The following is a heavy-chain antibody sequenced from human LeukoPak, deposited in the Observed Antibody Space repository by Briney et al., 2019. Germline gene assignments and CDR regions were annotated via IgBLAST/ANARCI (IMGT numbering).Heavy chain of an antibody. J-gene: IGHJ4*02. CDR1: GFTFSHYG. CDR3: AKDAQRGFDYSNSLDK. V-gene: IGHV3-33*06. CDR2: IWSDGTNP. Sequence: GRSLRLSCATSGFTFSHYGMHWVRQAPGKGLEWVAVIWSDGTNPYYGDPVKGRFTISRDNFQRTVYPQMNSLRAEDTAVYYCAKDAQRGFDYSNSLDKWGQGTLVTVSS. D-gene: IGHD4-11*01.